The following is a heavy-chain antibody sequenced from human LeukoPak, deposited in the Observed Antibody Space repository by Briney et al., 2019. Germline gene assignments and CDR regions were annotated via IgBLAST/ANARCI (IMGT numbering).Heavy chain of an antibody. J-gene: IGHJ5*02. Sequence: PSETLSLTCTVSGGSISSYYWSWIRQPPGKGLEWIGYIYYSGSTNYNPSLKSRVTISVDTSKNQFSLKLSSVTAADTAVYYCARDPSVLGNWFDPWGQGTLVTVSS. V-gene: IGHV4-59*01. CDR3: ARDPSVLGNWFDP. CDR1: GGSISSYY. CDR2: IYYSGST.